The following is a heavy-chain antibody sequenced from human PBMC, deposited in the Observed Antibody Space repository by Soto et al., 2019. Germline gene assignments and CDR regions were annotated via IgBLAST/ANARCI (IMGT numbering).Heavy chain of an antibody. CDR3: ARGDSTDCSNGVCSFFYNHDMDV. D-gene: IGHD2-8*01. J-gene: IGHJ6*02. CDR2: INPKSGGT. CDR1: GYSFTDYH. Sequence: ASVKVSCKASGYSFTDYHIHWVRQAPGQGLEWLGRINPKSGGTSTAQKFQGWVTMTTDTSISTASTELTRLTSDDTAIYYCARGDSTDCSNGVCSFFYNHDMDVWGQGTTVTVSS. V-gene: IGHV1-2*04.